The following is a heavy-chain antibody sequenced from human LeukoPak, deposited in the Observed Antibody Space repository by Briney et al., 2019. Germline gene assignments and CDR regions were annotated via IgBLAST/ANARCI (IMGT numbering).Heavy chain of an antibody. Sequence: PRGSLRLSCTASGFTFSNAWMSWVRQAPGKGLEWVGRIKSKTDGGTIDYAAPVKGRFTISRDDSKGTLYLQMNSLKTEDTAVYYCITEEGTGTLDWGQGTLVTVSS. CDR2: IKSKTDGGTI. D-gene: IGHD1-1*01. V-gene: IGHV3-15*01. CDR3: ITEEGTGTLD. J-gene: IGHJ4*02. CDR1: GFTFSNAW.